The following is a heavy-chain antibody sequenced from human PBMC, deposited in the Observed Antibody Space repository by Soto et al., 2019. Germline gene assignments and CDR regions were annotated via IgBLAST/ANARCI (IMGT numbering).Heavy chain of an antibody. CDR2: ISGGGGTT. J-gene: IGHJ6*02. CDR1: GFTFSTYV. D-gene: IGHD2-2*01. CDR3: ARYCTSASCSAGHYPYGMDV. V-gene: IGHV3-23*01. Sequence: GGSLRLSCAASGFTFSTYVMTWVRQAPGKGLEWVSLISGGGGTTYYADSVKGRFAISRDNSKNTLYLHMNSLRAEDTAVYYCARYCTSASCSAGHYPYGMDVWGQGTTVTVSS.